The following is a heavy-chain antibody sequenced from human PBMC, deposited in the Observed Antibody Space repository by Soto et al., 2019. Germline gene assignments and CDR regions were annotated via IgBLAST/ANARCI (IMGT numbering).Heavy chain of an antibody. D-gene: IGHD3-10*01. Sequence: QVQLVQSGAEVKKPGASVKVSCKASGYTFTSYGITCVRQARGQGLEWMGWISAYNGNTNYAQKLQGRVTMTSDTSTSTAYMELRSLRSDDTAVYYCARTYGSGSYYKYYYYYMDVWGKGTTVTVSS. CDR2: ISAYNGNT. V-gene: IGHV1-18*01. J-gene: IGHJ6*03. CDR1: GYTFTSYG. CDR3: ARTYGSGSYYKYYYYYMDV.